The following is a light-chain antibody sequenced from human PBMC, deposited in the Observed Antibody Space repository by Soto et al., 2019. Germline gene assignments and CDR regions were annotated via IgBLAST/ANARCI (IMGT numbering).Light chain of an antibody. CDR1: SRDVGGYNY. Sequence: QSVLTQPASVSGSPGQSITISCTGTSRDVGGYNYVSWYQQHPGKAPKLMIYEVSNRPSGVSNRFSGSKSGNTASLTISGLQAEDEADYYCSSYTSSSTPLVFGGGTKVTVL. J-gene: IGLJ2*01. CDR3: SSYTSSSTPLV. CDR2: EVS. V-gene: IGLV2-14*01.